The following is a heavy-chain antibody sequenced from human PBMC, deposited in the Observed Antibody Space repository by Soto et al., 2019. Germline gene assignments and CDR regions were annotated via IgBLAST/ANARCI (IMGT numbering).Heavy chain of an antibody. V-gene: IGHV4-31*03. CDR2: IYYSGST. Sequence: QLHLQESGPGLVKPSQTLSLTCTVSDGSISSGGYYWSWIRQHPGKGLEWIGYIYYSGSTYYNSSLKSRVTISVDTSKNQFSLKLSSVTAADTAVYYCARVLYQWETFDYWGQGTLVTVSS. CDR3: ARVLYQWETFDY. D-gene: IGHD2-2*02. J-gene: IGHJ4*02. CDR1: DGSISSGGYY.